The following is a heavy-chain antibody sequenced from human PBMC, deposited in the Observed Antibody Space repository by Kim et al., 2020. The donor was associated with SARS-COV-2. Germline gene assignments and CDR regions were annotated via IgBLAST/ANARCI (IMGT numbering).Heavy chain of an antibody. J-gene: IGHJ4*02. Sequence: NNNPTLKRRVTISLDTSKNQFSLKLSSVTAADTAMYYCARDSGWLQPIDSWGQGTLVTVSS. D-gene: IGHD6-19*01. V-gene: IGHV4-59*01. CDR3: ARDSGWLQPIDS.